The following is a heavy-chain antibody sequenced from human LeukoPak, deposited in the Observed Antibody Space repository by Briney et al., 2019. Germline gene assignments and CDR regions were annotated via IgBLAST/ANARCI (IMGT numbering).Heavy chain of an antibody. V-gene: IGHV3-23*01. D-gene: IGHD4-17*01. CDR1: GFSFGSYA. CDR2: ICGSVSGSGDCT. J-gene: IGHJ4*02. Sequence: GGSLRLSCAASGFSFGSYAMSWVRQAAGKGLEWVSEICGSVSGSGDCTHYADSAKGRFTIFRDNSKNTLYLQMNSLRAEDTAMYYCAKDTVPYGDSAYSRVNGPLDYWGLGTVVTVSS. CDR3: AKDTVPYGDSAYSRVNGPLDY.